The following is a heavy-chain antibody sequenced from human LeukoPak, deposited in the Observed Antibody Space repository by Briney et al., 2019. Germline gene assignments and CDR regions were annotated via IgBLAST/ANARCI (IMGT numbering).Heavy chain of an antibody. CDR1: GGSISSSNHH. D-gene: IGHD3-22*01. CDR2: IYYSGST. V-gene: IGHV4-39*07. Sequence: KASETLSLTCTVSGGSISSSNHHWGWIPPPPGKGLGGVGGIYYSGSTYYKSSLRSRVTMSVDTSKNQFSLKLSSVTAADTAVYYCARTYYYDSSGYYPDWYFDLWGRGTLVTVSS. J-gene: IGHJ2*01. CDR3: ARTYYYDSSGYYPDWYFDL.